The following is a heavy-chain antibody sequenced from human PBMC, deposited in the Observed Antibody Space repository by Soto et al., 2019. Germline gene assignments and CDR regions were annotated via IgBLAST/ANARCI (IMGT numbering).Heavy chain of an antibody. J-gene: IGHJ4*02. V-gene: IGHV1-69*13. CDR3: AREQFHESRSMVY. CDR2: IIPIFGTA. CDR1: GGTFSSYA. D-gene: IGHD3-10*01. Sequence: ASVKVSCKASGGTFSSYAISWVRQAPGQGLEWMGGIIPIFGTANYAQKFQGRVTITADESTSTAYMELSSLRSEDTAVYYCAREQFHESRSMVYWGQGTLVTVSS.